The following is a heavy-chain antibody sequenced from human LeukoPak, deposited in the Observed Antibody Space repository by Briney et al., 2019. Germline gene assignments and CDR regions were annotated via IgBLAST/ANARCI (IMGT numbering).Heavy chain of an antibody. Sequence: ASVKVSCKASGYTFTSYGISWVRQAPGQGLEWMGWISAYNGNTNYAPKLQGRVTMTTDTSTSTAYMELRSLRSDDTAVYYCARELRKRGYSYGYSWDYWGQGTLVTVSS. V-gene: IGHV1-18*01. J-gene: IGHJ4*02. CDR2: ISAYNGNT. D-gene: IGHD5-18*01. CDR1: GYTFTSYG. CDR3: ARELRKRGYSYGYSWDY.